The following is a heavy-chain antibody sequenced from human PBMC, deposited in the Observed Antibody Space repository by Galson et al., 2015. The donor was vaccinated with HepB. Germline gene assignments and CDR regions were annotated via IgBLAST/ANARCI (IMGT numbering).Heavy chain of an antibody. CDR3: LVPHCSGGSCYDDY. CDR1: GFTFSGSA. J-gene: IGHJ4*02. Sequence: SLRLSCAASGFTFSGSAMHWVRQASGKGLEWVGRIRSKANSYATAYAASVKGRFTISRDDSKNTAYLQMNSLKTEDTAVYYCLVPHCSGGSCYDDYWGQGTLVTVSS. V-gene: IGHV3-73*01. D-gene: IGHD2-15*01. CDR2: IRSKANSYAT.